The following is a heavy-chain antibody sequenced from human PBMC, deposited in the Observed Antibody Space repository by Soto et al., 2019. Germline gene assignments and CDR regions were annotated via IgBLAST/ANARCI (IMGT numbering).Heavy chain of an antibody. D-gene: IGHD3-10*01. Sequence: VKVSCKASGGTFSSYTISWVRQAPGQGLEWMGRIIPILGIANYAQKFQGRVTITADKSTSTAYMELSSLRSEDTAVYYCAIYGSGSYYGQFDYWGQGTLVTVS. J-gene: IGHJ4*02. V-gene: IGHV1-69*02. CDR2: IIPILGIA. CDR3: AIYGSGSYYGQFDY. CDR1: GGTFSSYT.